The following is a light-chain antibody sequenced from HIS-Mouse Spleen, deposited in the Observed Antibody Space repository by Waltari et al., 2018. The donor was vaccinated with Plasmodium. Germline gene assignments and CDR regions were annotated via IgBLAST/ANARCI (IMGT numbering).Light chain of an antibody. J-gene: IGLJ3*02. Sequence: QSALTQPHSASGSPGQSVTISCTGTSSDVGGYNSVSWYQQHPGKPPKLRLYEVSKRPSGCPDRFAGSKSGNTASLTVSGLQAEDEADYYCSSYAGSNNLVFGGGTKLTVL. CDR1: SSDVGGYNS. V-gene: IGLV2-8*01. CDR3: SSYAGSNNLV. CDR2: EVS.